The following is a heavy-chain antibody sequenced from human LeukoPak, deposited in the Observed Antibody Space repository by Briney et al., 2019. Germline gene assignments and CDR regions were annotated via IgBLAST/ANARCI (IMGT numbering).Heavy chain of an antibody. CDR1: GFTFRSYE. J-gene: IGHJ4*02. V-gene: IGHV3-48*03. D-gene: IGHD6-6*01. CDR2: ISSSGSTI. CDR3: ARDLEYTTSSGDY. Sequence: QPGRSLRLSCAASGFTFRSYEMNWVRQAPGKGLEWVSYISSSGSTIFYADSVKGRFTISRDNAKNSLYLQMNSLRAEDTAVYYCARDLEYTTSSGDYWGQGTLVIVSS.